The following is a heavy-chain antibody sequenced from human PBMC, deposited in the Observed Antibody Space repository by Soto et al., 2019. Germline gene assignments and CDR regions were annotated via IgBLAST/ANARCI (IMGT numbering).Heavy chain of an antibody. CDR1: GGSFTSNNW. D-gene: IGHD1-7*01. CDR2: IYRTGST. J-gene: IGHJ4*02. Sequence: SETLSLTCAVSGGSFTSNNWWTWVRQPPGQGLEWIGEIYRTGSTNYNPSLKSRVTISLDKSENQFSLRVTSLTAADTAVYYCASRDPGTSVDYWGQGTLVTVSS. V-gene: IGHV4-4*02. CDR3: ASRDPGTSVDY.